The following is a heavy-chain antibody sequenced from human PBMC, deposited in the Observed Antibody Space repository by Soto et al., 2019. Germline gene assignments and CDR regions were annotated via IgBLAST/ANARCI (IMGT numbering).Heavy chain of an antibody. V-gene: IGHV4-39*01. CDR1: GGSISSSSYY. J-gene: IGHJ4*02. CDR2: IHYSGST. CDR3: ARLGPIFGVVDY. Sequence: PSETLSLTCTVSGGSISSSSYYWGWIRQPPGKGLEWIGSIHYSGSTYYNPSLKRRVTITVDTSKNQFSLKLSSVTAADTAVYCCARLGPIFGVVDYWGQGTLVTVSS. D-gene: IGHD3-3*01.